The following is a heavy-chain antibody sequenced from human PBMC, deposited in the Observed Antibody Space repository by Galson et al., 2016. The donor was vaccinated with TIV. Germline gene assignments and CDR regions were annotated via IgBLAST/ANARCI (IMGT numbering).Heavy chain of an antibody. CDR2: INPNSGGT. V-gene: IGHV1-2*04. J-gene: IGHJ3*02. Sequence: SVKVSCKASGYTFTEYYIHWVRQAPGQGLEWMGWINPNSGGTMYEQKFQGWVTMTRDTSITTAYMELSRLKSDDTAVYYCAKIGQEHDAFDIWGQGTMVTVFS. D-gene: IGHD1/OR15-1a*01. CDR3: AKIGQEHDAFDI. CDR1: GYTFTEYY.